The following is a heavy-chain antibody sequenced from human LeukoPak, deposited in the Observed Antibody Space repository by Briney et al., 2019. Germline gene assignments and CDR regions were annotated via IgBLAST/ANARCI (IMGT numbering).Heavy chain of an antibody. V-gene: IGHV1-2*02. J-gene: IGHJ5*02. D-gene: IGHD1-20*01. CDR2: INPNSGGT. Sequence: GESLKISCKGSGYSFTGYYMHWVRQAPGQGLEWMGWINPNSGGTNYAQKFQGRVTMTRDTSISTAYMELSRLRSDDTAVYYCARDNLGGWFDPWGQGTLVTVSS. CDR1: GYSFTGYY. CDR3: ARDNLGGWFDP.